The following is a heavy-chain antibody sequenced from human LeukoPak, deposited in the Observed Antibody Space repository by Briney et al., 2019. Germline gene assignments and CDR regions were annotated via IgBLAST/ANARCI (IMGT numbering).Heavy chain of an antibody. V-gene: IGHV1-69*13. CDR2: IIPIFGTA. D-gene: IGHD3-10*01. CDR3: ARDRRSHGGYYYYGMDV. Sequence: ASVKVSCKASGYTFTSYGISWVRQAPGQGLEWMGGIIPIFGTANYAQKFQGRVTITADESTSTAYMELSSLRSEDTAVYYCARDRRSHGGYYYYGMDVWGQGATVTVSS. J-gene: IGHJ6*02. CDR1: GYTFTSYG.